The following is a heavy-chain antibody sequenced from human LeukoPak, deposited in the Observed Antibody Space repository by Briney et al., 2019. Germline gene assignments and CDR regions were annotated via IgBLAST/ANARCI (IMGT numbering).Heavy chain of an antibody. Sequence: SETLSLTCTVSGDFFISSSNYWVWIRRPPGKGLEWVGSIYYDGSTYYNSALKSRATIFADTSKSQFSLKLNSVIAADTAVYYCGRRGLLVPASWGQGTLVTVSS. CDR2: IYYDGST. CDR3: GRRGLLVPAS. J-gene: IGHJ5*02. D-gene: IGHD2-2*01. V-gene: IGHV4-39*01. CDR1: GDFFISSSNY.